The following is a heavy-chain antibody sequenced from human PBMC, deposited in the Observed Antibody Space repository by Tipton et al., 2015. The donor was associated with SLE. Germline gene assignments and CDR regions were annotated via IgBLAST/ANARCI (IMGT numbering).Heavy chain of an antibody. CDR3: ARAPGLERSYYYYYYMDV. D-gene: IGHD1-1*01. V-gene: IGHV4-34*01. CDR1: GGSFTDYY. J-gene: IGHJ6*03. Sequence: TLSLTCSVYGGSFTDYYWHWIRQPPGKGLEWIGEINHFGGTNYNPSLKSRVTISVDTSKNQFSLKLSSVTAADTAVYYCARAPGLERSYYYYYYMDVWDKGTTVTVSS. CDR2: INHFGGT.